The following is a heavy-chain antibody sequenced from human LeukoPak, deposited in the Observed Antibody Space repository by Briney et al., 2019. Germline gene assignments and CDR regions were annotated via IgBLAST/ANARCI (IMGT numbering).Heavy chain of an antibody. J-gene: IGHJ4*02. V-gene: IGHV4-30-2*01. CDR1: GGSISSGGYY. Sequence: SETLSLTCTVSGGSISSGGYYWSWSRQPPGKGLEWIGYIYHSGSTYYNPSLNSRVTISVDRSKNQFSLKLSSVTAADTAVYYCASSEMFRGVIMNDYWGQGTLVTVSS. CDR3: ASSEMFRGVIMNDY. D-gene: IGHD3-10*01. CDR2: IYHSGST.